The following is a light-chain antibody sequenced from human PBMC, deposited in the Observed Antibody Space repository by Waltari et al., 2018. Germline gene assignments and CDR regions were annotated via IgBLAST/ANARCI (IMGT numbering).Light chain of an antibody. CDR2: NIS. Sequence: DFVLTQTPLSSLVTLGQPASISCRSSQALVHSNGNTYLNWVQPRPGQPPRLLMYNISKRFSGVPDRFSGSGAGTDFTLRISRVEAEDVAVYYCVQSTHFPRTVGQGTKVEIK. V-gene: IGKV2-24*01. CDR1: QALVHSNGNTY. CDR3: VQSTHFPRT. J-gene: IGKJ1*01.